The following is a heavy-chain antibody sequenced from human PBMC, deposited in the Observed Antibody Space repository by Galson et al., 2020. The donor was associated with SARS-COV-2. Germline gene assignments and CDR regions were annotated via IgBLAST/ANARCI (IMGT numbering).Heavy chain of an antibody. V-gene: IGHV2-26*01. CDR2: IFSNDEK. CDR3: ARTPKEVTIFGVVYYGMDV. CDR1: GFPLSNARMG. J-gene: IGHJ6*02. D-gene: IGHD3-3*01. Sequence: ESGPTLVKPTETLTLTCTVSGFPLSNARMGVSWIRQPPGKALEWLAHIFSNDEKSYSTSLKSRLTISKDTSKSQVVLTMTNMDPVDTATYYCARTPKEVTIFGVVYYGMDVWGQGTTVTVSS.